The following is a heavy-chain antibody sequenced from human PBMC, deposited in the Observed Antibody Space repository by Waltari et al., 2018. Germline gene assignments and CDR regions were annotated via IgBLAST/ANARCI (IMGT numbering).Heavy chain of an antibody. V-gene: IGHV3-53*02. J-gene: IGHJ4*02. CDR3: ARVPSYGDYFFDY. CDR2: IYSVGSR. Sequence: EVQLVETGGGLIQPGGSLRLSCAASGFTASSNYMSWVRQGPGKGLEWVSVIYSVGSRYYADSVKGRFTISRGKSKNTLYLTMNSLRAEDTAVYYCARVPSYGDYFFDYWGQGTLVTVSS. CDR1: GFTASSNY. D-gene: IGHD4-17*01.